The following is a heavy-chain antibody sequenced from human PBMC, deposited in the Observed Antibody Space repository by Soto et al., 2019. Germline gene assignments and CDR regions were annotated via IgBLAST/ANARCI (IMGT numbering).Heavy chain of an antibody. Sequence: EGQLLQSGGGLVQPGESLRVSCAAPGFTFSSSGMSWVRQAPGKGLEWVSSISVRGDYRYYADSVKGRFTISRDNSKNTLYLQMNSLTAEDTAVYYCANHGGFDFWGQGTMVAVSS. CDR2: ISVRGDYR. CDR1: GFTFSSSG. D-gene: IGHD4-17*01. V-gene: IGHV3-23*01. J-gene: IGHJ3*01. CDR3: ANHGGFDF.